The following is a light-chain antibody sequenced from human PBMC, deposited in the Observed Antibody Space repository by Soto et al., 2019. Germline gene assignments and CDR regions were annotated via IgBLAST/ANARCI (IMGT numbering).Light chain of an antibody. CDR3: HQSSSTPLT. Sequence: DVQMTQSPSSLSASVGDSVTITCRASQSVFNHLSWFQQRPGKGPKLLIYDASSLHAGVPSRFSGSGYGTDFTLTISTVQPEDSAIHYCHQSSSTPLTFGGGTRVELK. J-gene: IGKJ4*01. V-gene: IGKV1-39*01. CDR2: DAS. CDR1: QSVFNH.